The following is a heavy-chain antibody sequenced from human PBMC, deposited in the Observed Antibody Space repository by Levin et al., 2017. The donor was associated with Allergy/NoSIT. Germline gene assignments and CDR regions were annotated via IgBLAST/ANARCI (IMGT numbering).Heavy chain of an antibody. Sequence: WASVKVSCKVSGYSLTELSMHWVRQAPGKGLEWMGGFDPEDGETIYAQKFQGRITMTEDTSTDTAHMELSSLTSEDTAVYYCAILGNAFDIWGQGTLVTVSS. CDR3: AILGNAFDI. CDR1: GYSLTELS. V-gene: IGHV1-24*01. D-gene: IGHD2/OR15-2a*01. CDR2: FDPEDGET. J-gene: IGHJ3*02.